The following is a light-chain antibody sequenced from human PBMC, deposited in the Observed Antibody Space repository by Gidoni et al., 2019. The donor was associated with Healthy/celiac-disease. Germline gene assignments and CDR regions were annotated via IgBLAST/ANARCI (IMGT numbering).Light chain of an antibody. CDR1: QSVSSSY. CDR3: QQYAS. CDR2: GAS. J-gene: IGKJ3*01. V-gene: IGKV3-20*01. Sequence: EIVLTQSPGTLSLSPGERATLSCRASQSVSSSYLAWYQQKPGQAPRLLIYGASSMATGIPDRVSGSGSGTDFTLTISRLEPEDFAVYYCQQYASFGPGTKVEIK.